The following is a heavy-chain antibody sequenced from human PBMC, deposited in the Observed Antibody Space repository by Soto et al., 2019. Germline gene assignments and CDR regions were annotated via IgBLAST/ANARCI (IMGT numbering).Heavy chain of an antibody. CDR2: ISGSGGST. V-gene: IGHV3-23*01. Sequence: PGGSLRLSCAASGFTFSSYAMRWVRQAQGKGLEWVSAISGSGGSTYYADSVKGRFTISRDNSKNTLYQQMNSPRAEDTAVYYCARGTSIAVASTYFDYWGQGTLVTVSS. CDR1: GFTFSSYA. J-gene: IGHJ4*02. CDR3: ARGTSIAVASTYFDY. D-gene: IGHD6-19*01.